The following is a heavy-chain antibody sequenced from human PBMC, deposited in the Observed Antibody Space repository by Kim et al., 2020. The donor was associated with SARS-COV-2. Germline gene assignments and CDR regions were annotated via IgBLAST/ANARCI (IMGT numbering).Heavy chain of an antibody. J-gene: IGHJ6*02. Sequence: GGSLRLSCAASGFIFKNAWMSWVRQTPGKGLEWVGRIKSKIDGEKLDYIAPVEGRFSISRDDSKNTLDLQMNNLKSEDAGVYYCVREQGSTNLYYYGMDVWGQGTTVTVSS. CDR2: IKSKIDGEKL. CDR1: GFIFKNAW. CDR3: VREQGSTNLYYYGMDV. D-gene: IGHD1-26*01. V-gene: IGHV3-15*01.